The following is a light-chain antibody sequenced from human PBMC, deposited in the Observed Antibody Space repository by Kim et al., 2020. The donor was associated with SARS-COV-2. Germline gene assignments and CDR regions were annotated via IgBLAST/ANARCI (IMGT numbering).Light chain of an antibody. CDR1: QSISSW. V-gene: IGKV1-5*03. CDR3: HHNNSYTRMYT. Sequence: DIQMTQSPSTLSASVGDRVTITCRASQSISSWLAWYQQKPEKAPKLLIYKASSLESGVPSRFSGSGSGTEFTLTISSLQPDDFATYYCHHNNSYTRMYTFGQGTKLEI. J-gene: IGKJ2*01. CDR2: KAS.